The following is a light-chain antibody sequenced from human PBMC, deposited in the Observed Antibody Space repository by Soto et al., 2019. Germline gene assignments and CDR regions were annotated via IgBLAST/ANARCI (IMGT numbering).Light chain of an antibody. Sequence: IVLTQSPGSLSLSPGEKAMDSCRASQSLANSRLAWYRQKPGQAPRLLIYDVSRRATGIPDRFSGSGSGTDFTLSISRLEPEDFAVCFCHQYQTSPWTFGRGTKVDIK. V-gene: IGKV3-20*01. CDR1: QSLANSR. CDR2: DVS. CDR3: HQYQTSPWT. J-gene: IGKJ1*01.